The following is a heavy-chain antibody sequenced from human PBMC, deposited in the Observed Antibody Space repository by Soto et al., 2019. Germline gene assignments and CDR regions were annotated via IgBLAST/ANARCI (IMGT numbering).Heavy chain of an antibody. CDR2: IYYSGST. CDR3: ARQSCSSTSCYSWVSWFDP. Sequence: SETLSLTCTVSGGSISSYYWSWIRQPPWKGLEWIGYIYYSGSTNYNPSLKSRVTISVDTSKNQFSLKLSSVTAADTAVYYCARQSCSSTSCYSWVSWFDPWGQGTLVTVSS. D-gene: IGHD2-2*01. CDR1: GGSISSYY. J-gene: IGHJ5*02. V-gene: IGHV4-59*08.